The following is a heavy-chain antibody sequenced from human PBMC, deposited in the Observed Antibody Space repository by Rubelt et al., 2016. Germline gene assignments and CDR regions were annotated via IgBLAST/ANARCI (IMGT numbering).Heavy chain of an antibody. CDR1: FSDYG. J-gene: IGHJ4*02. D-gene: IGHD1-26*01. CDR2: IRYDGTNK. V-gene: IGHV3-30*02. CDR3: AKDLGASNYFDY. Sequence: FSDYGMHWVRQAQGKGLEWVAFIRYDGTNKYYADSVKGRFTISRDNPKNTLYLQMNSLRAEDMAVYYCAKDLGASNYFDYWGQGTQVTVSS.